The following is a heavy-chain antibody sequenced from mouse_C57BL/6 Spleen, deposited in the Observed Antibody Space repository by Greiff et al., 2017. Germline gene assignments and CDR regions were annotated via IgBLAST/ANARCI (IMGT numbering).Heavy chain of an antibody. V-gene: IGHV5-17*01. Sequence: EVQLVESGGGLVKPGGSLKLSCAASGFTFSDYGMHWVRQAPEKGLEWVAYISSGSSTIYYADTVKGRFTISRDKAKNTLFLQMTSLRSEDTAMYYCAKPTGAWFAYWGQGTLVTVSA. J-gene: IGHJ3*01. CDR3: AKPTGAWFAY. CDR2: ISSGSSTI. D-gene: IGHD4-1*02. CDR1: GFTFSDYG.